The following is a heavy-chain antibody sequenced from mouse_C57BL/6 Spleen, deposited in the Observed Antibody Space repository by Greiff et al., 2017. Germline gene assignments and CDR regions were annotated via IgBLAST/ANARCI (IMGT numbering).Heavy chain of an antibody. CDR1: GYTFTDYE. V-gene: IGHV1-15*01. J-gene: IGHJ4*01. D-gene: IGHD2-3*01. Sequence: VQLQQSGAELVRPGASVTLSCKASGYTFTDYEMHWVKQTPVHGLEWIGAIDPETGGTAYNQKFKGKAILTADKSSSTAYMELRSLTSEDSAVYYCTREDGYYVRGAMDDWGQGTSVTVSS. CDR2: IDPETGGT. CDR3: TREDGYYVRGAMDD.